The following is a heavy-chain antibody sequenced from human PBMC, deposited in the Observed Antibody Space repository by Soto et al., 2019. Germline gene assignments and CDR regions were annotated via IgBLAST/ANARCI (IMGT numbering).Heavy chain of an antibody. Sequence: EVQLLESGGGLVQPGGSLRLSCAASGFTFSSYAMSWVRQAPGKGLEWVSAISGSGGSTYYADSVKGRFTISRDNSKNTLDLQMNSLSAEDTAVYYCATGRGVNFYYGMDVWGQGTTVTVSS. J-gene: IGHJ6*02. CDR2: ISGSGGST. V-gene: IGHV3-23*01. D-gene: IGHD3-10*01. CDR1: GFTFSSYA. CDR3: ATGRGVNFYYGMDV.